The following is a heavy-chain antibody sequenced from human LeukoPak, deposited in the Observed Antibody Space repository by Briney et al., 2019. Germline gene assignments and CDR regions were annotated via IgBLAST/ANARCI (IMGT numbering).Heavy chain of an antibody. Sequence: GGSLRLSCAASGFTFSSYSMNWVRQAPGKGLEWVSYISSSSSTIYYADSVKGRFTISRDNAKNTLYLQMGSLRAEDMAVYYCARELDSSGGIGPCFDYWGQGTLVTVSS. D-gene: IGHD6-19*01. J-gene: IGHJ4*02. CDR1: GFTFSSYS. CDR2: ISSSSSTI. CDR3: ARELDSSGGIGPCFDY. V-gene: IGHV3-48*01.